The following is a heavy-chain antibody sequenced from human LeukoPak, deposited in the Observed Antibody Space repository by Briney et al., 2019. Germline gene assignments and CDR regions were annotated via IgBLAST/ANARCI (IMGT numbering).Heavy chain of an antibody. Sequence: GGSLRLSCAASGFTFDEYGMNWVRQAPEEGLEWVSGINWNGASTNYADSVQGRFTISRDNAKNSLFLQMSSLRAEDTALYFCARGGYSYGYAGVSPHYMAIWGKGTMVTVSS. J-gene: IGHJ6*03. CDR3: ARGGYSYGYAGVSPHYMAI. CDR1: GFTFDEYG. CDR2: INWNGAST. D-gene: IGHD5-18*01. V-gene: IGHV3-20*04.